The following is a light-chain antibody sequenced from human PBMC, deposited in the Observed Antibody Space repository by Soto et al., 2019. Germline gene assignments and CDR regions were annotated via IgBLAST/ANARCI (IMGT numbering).Light chain of an antibody. CDR2: DVS. J-gene: IGKJ5*01. CDR3: QQYNYTTTIT. V-gene: IGKV3-15*01. Sequence: EIVMTQSPATLSVSPGERATLSCRASQSISSKLGWYQQRPGQAPRLLIYDVSTRATGIPARFSGSGSGTEFTLTISSRQPEDSAVYYCQQYNYTTTITFGQGTRLEIK. CDR1: QSISSK.